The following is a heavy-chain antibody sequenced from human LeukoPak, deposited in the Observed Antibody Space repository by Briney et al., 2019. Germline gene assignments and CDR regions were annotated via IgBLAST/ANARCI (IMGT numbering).Heavy chain of an antibody. CDR1: GGSISSSSYY. D-gene: IGHD3-3*01. J-gene: IGHJ4*02. V-gene: IGHV4-39*01. CDR2: IYYSGST. CDR3: ARAGGFFSPFGY. Sequence: SETLSLTCTVSGGSISSSSYYWGWIRQPPGKGLEWIGSIYYSGSTYYNPSLKSRVTISVDTSKNQFSLKLSSVTAADTAVYYCARAGGFFSPFGYWGQGTLVTVSS.